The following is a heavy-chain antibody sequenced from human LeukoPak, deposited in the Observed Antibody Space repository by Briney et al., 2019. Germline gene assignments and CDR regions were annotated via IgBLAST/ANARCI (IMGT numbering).Heavy chain of an antibody. D-gene: IGHD6-19*01. CDR3: VRHLPCFGCYYYYMDV. J-gene: IGHJ6*03. V-gene: IGHV4-30-2*01. Sequence: SETLSLTCTVSGGSINSGGYYWSWIRQPPGKGLEWTGYIYQSGSTYYNPSLKSRVTISIDRSKNQFYLNLTSVTAADTAVYYCVRHLPCFGCYYYYMDVWGRGTTVTVSS. CDR1: GGSINSGGYY. CDR2: IYQSGST.